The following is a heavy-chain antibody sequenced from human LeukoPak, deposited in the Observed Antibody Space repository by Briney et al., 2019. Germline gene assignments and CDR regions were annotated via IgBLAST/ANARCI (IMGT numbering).Heavy chain of an antibody. D-gene: IGHD5-12*01. CDR2: IHPDGRIT. CDR1: GFTISNYW. V-gene: IGHV3-74*03. CDR3: APQQAYSPYNWFDP. J-gene: IGHJ5*02. Sequence: GGSLRLSCVGSGFTISNYWMHWVRQAPGTGLMWVSRIHPDGRITTYADSVKGRFTISRDNAKNTLYLQMNSLRAEDTAVYYCAPQQAYSPYNWFDPWGQGTLVTVSS.